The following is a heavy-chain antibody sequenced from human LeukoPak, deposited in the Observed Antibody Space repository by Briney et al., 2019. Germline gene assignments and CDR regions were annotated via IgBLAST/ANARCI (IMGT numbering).Heavy chain of an antibody. CDR1: GFTFSSYG. CDR2: ISYDGSNK. D-gene: IGHD2-15*01. CDR3: AKAGGDYCSGGSCYSLYFDY. V-gene: IGHV3-30*18. Sequence: QTGGSLRLSCAASGFTFSSYGMHWVRQAPGKGLEWVAVISYDGSNKCYADSVKGRFTISIDNSKNTLYLQMNSLRAEDTAVYYCAKAGGDYCSGGSCYSLYFDYWGQGTLVTVSS. J-gene: IGHJ4*02.